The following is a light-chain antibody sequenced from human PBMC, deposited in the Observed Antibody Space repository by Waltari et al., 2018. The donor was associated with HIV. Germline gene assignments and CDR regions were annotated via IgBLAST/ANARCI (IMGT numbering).Light chain of an antibody. V-gene: IGKV3-15*01. CDR1: QSVSSN. CDR2: GAS. CDR3: QQYNNWRGT. J-gene: IGKJ1*01. Sequence: EIVMTQSPATLSVSPGERATPSCRASQSVSSNLAWYQQKPGQAPRLLIYGASTRATGIPARFSGSGSGTEFTLTISSLQSEDFAVYYCQQYNNWRGTFGQGTKVEIK.